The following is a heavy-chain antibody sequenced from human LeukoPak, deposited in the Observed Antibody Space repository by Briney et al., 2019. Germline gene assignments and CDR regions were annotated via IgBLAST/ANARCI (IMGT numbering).Heavy chain of an antibody. CDR2: ISGSGGST. CDR3: ASYDTSGYRSFDY. J-gene: IGHJ4*02. D-gene: IGHD3-22*01. CDR1: GFTFSSYS. V-gene: IGHV3-23*01. Sequence: GGSLRLSCAASGFTFSSYSMNWVRQAPGKGLEWVSAISGSGGSTYYADSVKGRFTISRDNSKNTLFLQMDSLRAEDTAVYYCASYDTSGYRSFDYWGQGTLVTVSS.